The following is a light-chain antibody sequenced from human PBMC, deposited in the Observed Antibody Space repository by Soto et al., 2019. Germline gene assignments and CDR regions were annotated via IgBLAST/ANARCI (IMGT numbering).Light chain of an antibody. Sequence: DIQMTQSPSTLSASLGDRVTITCRASQTINAWLAWYQHTPGKAPEPLIYDASTLESGVPARFSGSRSGTEFNLTISSLQPDDVGTYYCQQYNTHSGTFGQGTKGDIK. CDR3: QQYNTHSGT. J-gene: IGKJ1*01. V-gene: IGKV1-5*01. CDR2: DAS. CDR1: QTINAW.